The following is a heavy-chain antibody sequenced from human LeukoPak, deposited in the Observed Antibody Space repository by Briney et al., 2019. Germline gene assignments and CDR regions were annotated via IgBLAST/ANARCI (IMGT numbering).Heavy chain of an antibody. Sequence: ASVKVSCKASGYTFTSYYMHWVRQAPGQGLEWMGITNPSGGSTSYAQKFQGRVTMTRDTSTSTVYMELSSLRSEDTAVYYCARDSVGGGDCYSWGQGTLVTVSS. CDR2: TNPSGGST. D-gene: IGHD2-21*02. CDR1: GYTFTSYY. V-gene: IGHV1-46*01. J-gene: IGHJ5*02. CDR3: ARDSVGGGDCYS.